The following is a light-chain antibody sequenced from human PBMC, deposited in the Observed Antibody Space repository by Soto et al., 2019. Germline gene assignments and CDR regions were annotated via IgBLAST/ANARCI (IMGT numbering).Light chain of an antibody. Sequence: EIVLTQSPGTLSLSPGERATLSCRASQSVSSSYLAWYQHKPGQAPRLLIYGASSRAAGIPDRFSGSGSRTDFTLTISRLEPEDFAVYYCQQYDSSPKYTFGQGTKLEIK. CDR3: QQYDSSPKYT. CDR1: QSVSSSY. CDR2: GAS. V-gene: IGKV3-20*01. J-gene: IGKJ2*01.